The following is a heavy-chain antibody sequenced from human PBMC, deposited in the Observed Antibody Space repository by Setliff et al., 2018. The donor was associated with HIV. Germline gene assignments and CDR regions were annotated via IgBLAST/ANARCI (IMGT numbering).Heavy chain of an antibody. CDR1: GYTFTSYA. V-gene: IGHV1-3*03. Sequence: ASVKVSCKASGYTFTSYAMQWVRQAPGQRLEWMGWINAGNGNTKYSQEFQGRVTMTGDTSTGKVYMDLSSLRSEDTAVYYCARDGGYSSPYYFHYWGQGTLVTVSS. CDR3: ARDGGYSSPYYFHY. D-gene: IGHD5-18*01. J-gene: IGHJ4*02. CDR2: INAGNGNT.